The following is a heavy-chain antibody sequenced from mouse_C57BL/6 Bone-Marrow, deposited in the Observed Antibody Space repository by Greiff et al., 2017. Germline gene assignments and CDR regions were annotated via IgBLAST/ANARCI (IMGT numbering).Heavy chain of an antibody. V-gene: IGHV1-15*01. D-gene: IGHD3-2*02. J-gene: IGHJ2*01. CDR1: GYTFTDYE. CDR2: IDPETGGT. Sequence: SGAELVRPGASVTLSCKASGYTFTDYEMHWVKQTPVHGLEWIGAIDPETGGTAYNQKFKGKAILTADKSSSTAYMELRSLTSEDSAVYYCTREGQLRPYYFDYWGQGTTLTVSS. CDR3: TREGQLRPYYFDY.